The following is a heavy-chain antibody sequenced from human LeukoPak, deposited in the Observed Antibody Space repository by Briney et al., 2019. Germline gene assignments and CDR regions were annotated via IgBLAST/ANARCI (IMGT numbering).Heavy chain of an antibody. V-gene: IGHV4-59*08. Sequence: SETLSLSCTVSGGSITNYYWSWIRQPPGEGLEWIGYVYASGATNSNPSLKSRVTISVDTSKNQFSLKLSSVTAADTAVYYCARHGKGVTYFYTFDIWGQGTVVAVSS. J-gene: IGHJ3*02. CDR3: ARHGKGVTYFYTFDI. CDR1: GGSITNYY. CDR2: VYASGAT. D-gene: IGHD2/OR15-2a*01.